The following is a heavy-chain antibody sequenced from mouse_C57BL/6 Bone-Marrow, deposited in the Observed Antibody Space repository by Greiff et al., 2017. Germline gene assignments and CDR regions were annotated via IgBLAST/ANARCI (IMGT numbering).Heavy chain of an antibody. D-gene: IGHD1-1*01. CDR2: INPSSGYT. J-gene: IGHJ2*01. V-gene: IGHV1-7*01. Sequence: VKLMESGAELAKPGASVKLSCKASGYTFTSYWMHWVKQRPGQGLEWIGYINPSSGYTKYNQKVKDKATLTADKSSNTAYMQMSSRTYEDSAVYYCERVYYYGSSRDYWGQGTTLTVSS. CDR1: GYTFTSYW. CDR3: ERVYYYGSSRDY.